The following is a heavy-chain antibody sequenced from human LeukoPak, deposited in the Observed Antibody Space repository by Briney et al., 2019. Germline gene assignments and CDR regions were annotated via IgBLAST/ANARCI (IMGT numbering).Heavy chain of an antibody. V-gene: IGHV1-2*02. CDR1: GYTFTGYY. D-gene: IGHD4-23*01. Sequence: ASVKVSCKASGYTFTGYYTHWVRQAPGQGLEWMGWINPNSGGTNYAQKFQGRVTMTRNTSISTAYMELSSLRSEDTAVYYCARDNSVEDTAWWFDPWGQGTLVTVSS. CDR3: ARDNSVEDTAWWFDP. J-gene: IGHJ5*02. CDR2: INPNSGGT.